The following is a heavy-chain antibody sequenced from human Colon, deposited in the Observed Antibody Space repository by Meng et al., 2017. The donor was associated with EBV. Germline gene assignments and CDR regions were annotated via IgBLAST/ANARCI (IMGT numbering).Heavy chain of an antibody. J-gene: IGHJ5*02. CDR1: GGSIGSYY. CDR3: ARHFINWFDP. V-gene: IGHV4-59*08. CDR2: IYYSGST. Sequence: QRQEPAPGVGKPSEALSLTCTVTGGSIGSYYWSWIRQPPGKGLEWIGYIYYSGSTNYNPSLKSRVTISVDTSKNQFSLKLSSVTAADTAVYYCARHFINWFDPWGQGTLVTVSS.